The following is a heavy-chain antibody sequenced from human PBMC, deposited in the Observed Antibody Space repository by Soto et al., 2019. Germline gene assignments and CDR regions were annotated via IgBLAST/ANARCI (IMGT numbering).Heavy chain of an antibody. J-gene: IGHJ5*02. V-gene: IGHV1-18*04. Sequence: VKVCYNATSCTFPSYGISCVRQAPGQGLEWMGWISAYNGNTNYAQKLQGRVTMTTDTSTSTAYMELRSLRSDDTAVYYCARGTMIAMPGNWFEPWGQGTLVTVSS. D-gene: IGHD3-22*01. CDR1: SCTFPSYG. CDR3: ARGTMIAMPGNWFEP. CDR2: ISAYNGNT.